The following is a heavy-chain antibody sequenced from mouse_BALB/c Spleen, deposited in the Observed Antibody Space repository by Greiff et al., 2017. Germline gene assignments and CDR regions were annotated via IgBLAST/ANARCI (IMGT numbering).Heavy chain of an antibody. CDR3: ARSGDGHFDY. D-gene: IGHD2-3*01. CDR1: GYTFTSYW. J-gene: IGHJ2*01. CDR2: INPSNGRT. V-gene: IGHV1S81*02. Sequence: QVQLQQPGAELVKPGASVKLSCKASGYTFTSYWMHWVKQRPGQGLEWIGEINPSNGRTNYNEKFKSKATLTVDKSSSTAYMQLSSLTSEDSAVYYCARSGDGHFDYWGQGTTLTVSS.